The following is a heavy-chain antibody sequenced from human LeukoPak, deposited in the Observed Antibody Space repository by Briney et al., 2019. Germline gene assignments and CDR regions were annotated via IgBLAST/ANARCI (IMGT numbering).Heavy chain of an antibody. D-gene: IGHD3-22*01. J-gene: IGHJ4*02. CDR1: GYTFTSYY. V-gene: IGHV1-46*01. CDR2: INPSGGST. Sequence: ASVTVSCKASGYTFTSYYMHWVRQAPGQGLEWMGIINPSGGSTSYAQKFQGRVTMTRDTSTSTVYMELSSLRSGDTAVYYCARAPTPGYYDSSGYYWGPDYWGQGTLVTVSS. CDR3: ARAPTPGYYDSSGYYWGPDY.